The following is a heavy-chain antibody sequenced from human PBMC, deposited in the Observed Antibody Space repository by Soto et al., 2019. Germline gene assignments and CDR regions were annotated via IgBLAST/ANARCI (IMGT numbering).Heavy chain of an antibody. CDR2: ISGSGDST. Sequence: GGSLRLSCAASGFTFSSYAMSWVRQAPGKGLEWVSGISGSGDSTYYADSVTGRFTISRDNSKNTLYLQMNSLRAEDTAVYYCAKVAHYNRANDYWGQGTLVTVSS. J-gene: IGHJ4*02. CDR1: GFTFSSYA. CDR3: AKVAHYNRANDY. V-gene: IGHV3-23*01. D-gene: IGHD3-10*01.